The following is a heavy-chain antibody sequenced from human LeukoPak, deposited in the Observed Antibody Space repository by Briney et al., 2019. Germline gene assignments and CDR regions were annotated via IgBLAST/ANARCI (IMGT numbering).Heavy chain of an antibody. D-gene: IGHD3-9*01. Sequence: GGSLRLSCAASGFTFSSYSMTWVRQAPGKGLEWVSYISSSSSTIYYADSAKGRFTISRDNAKNSLYLQMNSLRAEDTAVYYCARDILTGSQSRFQHWGQGTLVTVSS. CDR2: ISSSSSTI. CDR1: GFTFSSYS. CDR3: ARDILTGSQSRFQH. J-gene: IGHJ1*01. V-gene: IGHV3-48*04.